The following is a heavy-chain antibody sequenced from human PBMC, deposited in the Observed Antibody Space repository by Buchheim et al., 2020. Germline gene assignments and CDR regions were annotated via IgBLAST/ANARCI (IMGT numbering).Heavy chain of an antibody. CDR2: ISYDGSNK. Sequence: QVQLVESGGGVVQPGRSLRLSCAASGFTFSSYGMHWVRQAPGKGLEWVAVISYDGSNKYYADSVKGRFTISRDNSKNTLYLQMNSLRAEDTAVYYCAKDLGGYFDWLNYYYYGMDVWGQGTT. CDR1: GFTFSSYG. D-gene: IGHD3-9*01. J-gene: IGHJ6*02. V-gene: IGHV3-30*18. CDR3: AKDLGGYFDWLNYYYYGMDV.